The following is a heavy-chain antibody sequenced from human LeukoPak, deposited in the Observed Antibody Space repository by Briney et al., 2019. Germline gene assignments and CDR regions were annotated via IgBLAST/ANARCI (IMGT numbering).Heavy chain of an antibody. CDR3: ARGYCSGGSCYSIYYYYYMDV. CDR1: GFTFSSYS. D-gene: IGHD2-15*01. CDR2: ISSSSSYI. V-gene: IGHV3-21*01. Sequence: GGSLRLSCAASGFTFSSYSMNWVRQAPGKGLEWVSSISSSSSYIYYADSVKGRFTISRDNAKNSLYLQMNSLRAEDTAVYYCARGYCSGGSCYSIYYYYYMDVWGKGTTVTVSS. J-gene: IGHJ6*03.